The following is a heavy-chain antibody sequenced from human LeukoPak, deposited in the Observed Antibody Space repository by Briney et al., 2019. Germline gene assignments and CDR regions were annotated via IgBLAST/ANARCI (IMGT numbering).Heavy chain of an antibody. V-gene: IGHV1-2*02. CDR3: ARNSGSYRYYFDY. CDR2: INPNSGGT. D-gene: IGHD1-26*01. CDR1: GYTFTGYY. Sequence: ASVKVSCKASGYTFTGYYMHWVRQAPGQGLEWMGWINPNSGGTNYAQKFQGRVTMTRDTSISTAYMELSRLRSDDTAVYYCARNSGSYRYYFDYWGQGTLVTVSS. J-gene: IGHJ4*02.